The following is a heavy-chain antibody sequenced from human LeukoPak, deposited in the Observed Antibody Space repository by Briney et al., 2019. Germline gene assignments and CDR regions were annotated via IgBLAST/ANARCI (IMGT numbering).Heavy chain of an antibody. CDR3: ARDPSYDYVWGSYRYGREHWFDP. V-gene: IGHV3-30*04. J-gene: IGHJ5*02. CDR1: GFTFSSYA. D-gene: IGHD3-16*02. CDR2: ISYDGSNK. Sequence: EGSLRLSCAASGFTFSSYAMHWVRQAPGKGLGWVAVISYDGSNKYYADSVKGRFTISRDNSKNTLYLQMNSLRAEDTAVYYCARDPSYDYVWGSYRYGREHWFDPWGQGTLVTVSS.